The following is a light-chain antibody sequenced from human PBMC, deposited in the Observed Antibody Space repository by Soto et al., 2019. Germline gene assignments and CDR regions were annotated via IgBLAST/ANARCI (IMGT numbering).Light chain of an antibody. Sequence: QSVLTQPPSVSGAPGQRVTISCTGSSSNIGAGYDVHWYQQLPGTAPKLLIYGNSNRPSGVPDRFSGSKSGTSATLVITGLQTGDEADYYCGTWDDRLDGNYVFGTGTKLTVL. CDR1: SSNIGAGYD. V-gene: IGLV1-40*01. J-gene: IGLJ1*01. CDR2: GNS. CDR3: GTWDDRLDGNYV.